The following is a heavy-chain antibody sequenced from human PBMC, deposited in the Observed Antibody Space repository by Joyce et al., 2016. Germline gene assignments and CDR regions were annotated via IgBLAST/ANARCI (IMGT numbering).Heavy chain of an antibody. J-gene: IGHJ4*02. V-gene: IGHV3-30*03. D-gene: IGHD5-18*01. CDR1: GFTFSSYG. Sequence: QVHLVESGGGVVQPGRSLRLSCAASGFTFSSYGIHWVRQAPGKGREWGAAVSHEGSDKYNADSVTGRFTISRDNAMDTLYLQMNSLRAEDTAVYYCARDPAAWIKLCYFFDYWGQGTLVTVSS. CDR3: ARDPAAWIKLCYFFDY. CDR2: VSHEGSDK.